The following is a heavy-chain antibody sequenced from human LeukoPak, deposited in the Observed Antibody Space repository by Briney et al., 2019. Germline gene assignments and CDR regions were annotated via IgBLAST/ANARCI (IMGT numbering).Heavy chain of an antibody. J-gene: IGHJ4*02. Sequence: GGSLRLSCAASGFTFSAYSMDWVRQAPGKGLEWISFIDSSTRTIFYADSVKGRFTISRDNAKNSLFLQMNSLRAEDTAVYYCARDGGEQLVGPFDYWGQGTLVTVSS. V-gene: IGHV3-48*04. D-gene: IGHD6-6*01. CDR1: GFTFSAYS. CDR3: ARDGGEQLVGPFDY. CDR2: IDSSTRTI.